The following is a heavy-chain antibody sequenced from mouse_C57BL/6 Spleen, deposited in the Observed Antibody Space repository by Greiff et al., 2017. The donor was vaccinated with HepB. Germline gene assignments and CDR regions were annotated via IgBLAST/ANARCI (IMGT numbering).Heavy chain of an antibody. Sequence: EVKLEESGPGLVKPSQSLSLTCSVTGYSITSGYYWNWIRQFPGNKLEWLGYISYDGSNNYNPSLKNRISITRDPSKNQFFLKLNSMTTEDTATYYCARVDDGYYVSYWYFDVWGTVTTVTVSS. V-gene: IGHV3-6*01. D-gene: IGHD2-3*01. CDR1: GYSITSGYY. CDR3: ARVDDGYYVSYWYFDV. J-gene: IGHJ1*03. CDR2: ISYDGSN.